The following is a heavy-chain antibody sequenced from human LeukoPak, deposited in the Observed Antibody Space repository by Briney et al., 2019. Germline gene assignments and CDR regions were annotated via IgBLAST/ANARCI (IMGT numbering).Heavy chain of an antibody. CDR2: IYYSGST. CDR1: GGSISSSSYY. CDR3: AREGDSSGWYNVDY. V-gene: IGHV4-39*07. J-gene: IGHJ4*02. D-gene: IGHD6-19*01. Sequence: SETLSLTCTVSGGSISSSSYYWGWIRQPPGKGLEWIGSIYYSGSTYYNPSLKSRVTISVDTSKNQFSLKLSSVTAADTAVYYCAREGDSSGWYNVDYWGQGTLVTVSS.